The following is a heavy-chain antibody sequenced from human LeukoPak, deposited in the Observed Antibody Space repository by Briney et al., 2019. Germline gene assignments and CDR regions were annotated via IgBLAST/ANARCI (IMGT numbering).Heavy chain of an antibody. J-gene: IGHJ4*02. CDR3: ARGVPYDFWSGYYPYYFDY. V-gene: IGHV1-69*01. D-gene: IGHD3-3*01. Sequence: SVKVSCKASGGTFSSYAISWVRQAPGQGLEWMGGIIPIFGTANYAQKFQGRVTITADESTSTAYMELSSLRSEDTAVYYCARGVPYDFWSGYYPYYFDYWGQGTLVIVSS. CDR1: GGTFSSYA. CDR2: IIPIFGTA.